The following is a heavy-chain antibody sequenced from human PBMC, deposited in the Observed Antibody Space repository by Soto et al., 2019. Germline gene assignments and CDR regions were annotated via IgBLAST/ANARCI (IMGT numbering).Heavy chain of an antibody. Sequence: GGSLRLSCAASGFTFSGSAMHWVRQASGKGLEWVGRIRSKANSYATAYAASVKGRFTISRDDSKNTAYLQMNSLKTEDTAVYYCTRTVDDAFDIWGQGTMVTVSS. CDR3: TRTVDDAFDI. J-gene: IGHJ3*02. V-gene: IGHV3-73*01. CDR2: IRSKANSYAT. CDR1: GFTFSGSA.